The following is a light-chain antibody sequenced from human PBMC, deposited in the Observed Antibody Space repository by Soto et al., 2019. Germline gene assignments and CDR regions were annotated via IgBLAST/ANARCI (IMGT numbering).Light chain of an antibody. CDR2: DAS. V-gene: IGKV1-5*01. J-gene: IGKJ1*01. CDR1: RSISDW. Sequence: DIQMTQSPSRLSPSVGDRVTITSRASRSISDWLAWYQQKPGKAPELLIFDASNLKSGVSSRFSGSGSGTEFTLTISRLQPDDVATYYCLQYSSHSWTFGQGTKVEIK. CDR3: LQYSSHSWT.